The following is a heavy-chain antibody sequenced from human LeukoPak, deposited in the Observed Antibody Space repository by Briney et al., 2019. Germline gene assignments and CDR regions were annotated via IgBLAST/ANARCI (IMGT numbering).Heavy chain of an antibody. D-gene: IGHD6-19*01. J-gene: IGHJ6*03. V-gene: IGHV1-2*02. Sequence: ASVKVSCKASGYTFTDYYLHWVRQAPGQGLEWMGWINPNSGGTNYAQKLQGRVTMTTDTSTSTAYMELRSLRSDDTAVYYCARDRSSGWSFPHYYYYYYMDVWGKGTTVTVSS. CDR2: INPNSGGT. CDR3: ARDRSSGWSFPHYYYYYYMDV. CDR1: GYTFTDYY.